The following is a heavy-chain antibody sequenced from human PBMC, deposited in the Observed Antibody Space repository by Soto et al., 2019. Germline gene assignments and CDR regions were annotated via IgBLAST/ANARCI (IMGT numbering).Heavy chain of an antibody. CDR1: GGSFSGYY. V-gene: IGHV4-34*01. Sequence: QVQLQQWGAGLLKPSETLSLTCAVYGGSFSGYYWSWIRQPPGKGLEWIGEINHSGSTNYNPSLKSRVPIAEDPSKNQSSLKLSSVPAADTAVYYCASGPSTVRRHVNWFDPWGQGTLVTVSS. D-gene: IGHD4-17*01. CDR3: ASGPSTVRRHVNWFDP. CDR2: INHSGST. J-gene: IGHJ5*02.